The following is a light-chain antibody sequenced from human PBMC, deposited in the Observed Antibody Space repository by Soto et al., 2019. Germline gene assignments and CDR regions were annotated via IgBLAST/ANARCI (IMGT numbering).Light chain of an antibody. V-gene: IGKV3-20*01. CDR2: GAS. Sequence: EIVWTQSPGTLSLSPGDRATLSCRASQSVDNNYLTWYQQKPGQPPRLLIYGASSRAPAIPDRFSGSGSATDFTLTISRLEPEDVAAYYCQQYGSPRPITFGQGTRLEIK. CDR3: QQYGSPRPIT. J-gene: IGKJ5*01. CDR1: QSVDNNY.